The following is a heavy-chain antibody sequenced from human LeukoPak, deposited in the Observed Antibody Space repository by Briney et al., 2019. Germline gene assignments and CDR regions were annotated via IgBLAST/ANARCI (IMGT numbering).Heavy chain of an antibody. Sequence: GASVKVSCKASGGTFSSYAISWVRQAPGQGLEWMGRIIPILGIANYAQKFQGRVTITADKSTSTAYMELSSLRSEDTAVYYCAREGFKGYDFGVAGNFDYWGQGTLVTVSS. V-gene: IGHV1-69*04. D-gene: IGHD5-12*01. CDR1: GGTFSSYA. J-gene: IGHJ4*02. CDR2: IIPILGIA. CDR3: AREGFKGYDFGVAGNFDY.